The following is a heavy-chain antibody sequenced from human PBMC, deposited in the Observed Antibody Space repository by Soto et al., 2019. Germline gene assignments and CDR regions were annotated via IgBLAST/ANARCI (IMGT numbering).Heavy chain of an antibody. J-gene: IGHJ3*02. D-gene: IGHD5-12*01. CDR2: INPSGGST. V-gene: IGHV1-46*01. CDR1: GSTISSSY. CDR3: ARLPKWRQSNAFGS. Sequence: AGKVSCKASGSTISSSYMHWVRQAPGQGLEWMGIINPSGGSTDYAQKFQGRLTMTSDTSTSTVYMELSSLKSEDTAVYYCARLPKWRQSNAFGSWG.